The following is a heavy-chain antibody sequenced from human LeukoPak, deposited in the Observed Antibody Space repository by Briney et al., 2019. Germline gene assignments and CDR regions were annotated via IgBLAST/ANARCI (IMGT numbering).Heavy chain of an antibody. CDR3: ARAAYDSSGYYY. D-gene: IGHD3-22*01. J-gene: IGHJ4*02. Sequence: ASVKVSCKASGYTFTSYDISWVRQAPGQGLEWMGWISTYNDNTIYAQKLQGRVTMTTDTSTSTAYMELRSLRSDDTAVYYCARAAYDSSGYYYWGQGTLVTVSS. CDR1: GYTFTSYD. V-gene: IGHV1-18*01. CDR2: ISTYNDNT.